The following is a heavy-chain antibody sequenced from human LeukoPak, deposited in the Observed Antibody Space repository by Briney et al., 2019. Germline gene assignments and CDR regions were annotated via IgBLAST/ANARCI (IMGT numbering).Heavy chain of an antibody. D-gene: IGHD3-10*01. CDR1: GFTFSSYS. J-gene: IGHJ4*02. V-gene: IGHV3-21*01. Sequence: PGGSLRLSCAASGFTFSSYSMNWVRQAPGKGLEWVSSISSSSSYIYYADSVKGRFTISRDNAKNSLYLQMNSLRAEDTAVYYCARVHYGSGKSSDYWGQGTQVTVSS. CDR3: ARVHYGSGKSSDY. CDR2: ISSSSSYI.